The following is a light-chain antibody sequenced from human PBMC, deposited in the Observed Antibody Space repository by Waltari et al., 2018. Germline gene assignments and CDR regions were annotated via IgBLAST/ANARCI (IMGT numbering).Light chain of an antibody. V-gene: IGKV3-20*01. CDR1: QRVSRS. CDR3: QHYVRLPAT. CDR2: GAS. Sequence: IVLTQSPATLSLSPGATASLSCRAIQRVSRSLAWYQQKPGQAPKLLIYGASTRATGIPDRFTGSGSGTDFSLTISSLEPEDFAIYFCQHYVRLPATFGQGTKVEIK. J-gene: IGKJ1*01.